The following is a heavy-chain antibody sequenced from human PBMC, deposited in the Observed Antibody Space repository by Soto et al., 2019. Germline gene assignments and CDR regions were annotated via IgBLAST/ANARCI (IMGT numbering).Heavy chain of an antibody. CDR2: ISYDGSNK. D-gene: IGHD2-2*01. Sequence: QVQLVESGGGVVQPGRSLRLSCAASGFTFSSYGMHWVRQAPGKGLEWVAVISYDGSNKYYADSVKGRFTISRDNSKNTLYLQMNSLRAEDTAVYYCASGGYCSSTSCPNYYYYGMDVWGQGITVTVSS. J-gene: IGHJ6*02. CDR1: GFTFSSYG. V-gene: IGHV3-30*03. CDR3: ASGGYCSSTSCPNYYYYGMDV.